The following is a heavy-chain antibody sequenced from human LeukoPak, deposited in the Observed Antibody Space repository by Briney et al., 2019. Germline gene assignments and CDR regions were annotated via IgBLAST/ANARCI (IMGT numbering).Heavy chain of an antibody. J-gene: IGHJ1*01. CDR3: ARRNYYDSTRYFQY. D-gene: IGHD3-22*01. CDR1: GGSISTTNW. CDR2: VHHSGST. V-gene: IGHV4-4*02. Sequence: SETLSLTCAVSGGSISTTNWWSWVRQPPGKGLEWIGEVHHSGSTNYNPSLKSRVTISVDKSKNQFSLKLNSVTAADTAVYYCARRNYYDSTRYFQYWGQGPLVTVSS.